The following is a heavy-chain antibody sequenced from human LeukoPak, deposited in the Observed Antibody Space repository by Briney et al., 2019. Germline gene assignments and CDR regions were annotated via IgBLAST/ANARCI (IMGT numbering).Heavy chain of an antibody. CDR3: ATYGSNVAEYFQY. CDR2: IIPPLGTA. V-gene: IGHV1-69*05. J-gene: IGHJ1*01. CDR1: GGIFYRYA. D-gene: IGHD4-23*01. Sequence: ASVKVSCKASGGIFYRYAITWVRQAPGQGLEWMGGIIPPLGTANYAQKFQGRVTITTDESTNTAYMEVTSLRSEDAAVYYCATYGSNVAEYFQYWGQGTLVAVSS.